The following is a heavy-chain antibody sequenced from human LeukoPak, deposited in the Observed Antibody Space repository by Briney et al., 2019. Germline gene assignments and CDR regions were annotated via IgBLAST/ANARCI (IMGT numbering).Heavy chain of an antibody. V-gene: IGHV3-23*01. Sequence: PGGSLRLSCAASGFTFSSYAMSWVRQAPGKGLEWVSAISGSGGSTYYADSVKGRFTISRDNSKNTLYLQMNSLRAEDTAVYYCAEATRSGYRFYYFDYWGQGTLVTASS. CDR3: AEATRSGYRFYYFDY. D-gene: IGHD3-22*01. CDR1: GFTFSSYA. CDR2: ISGSGGST. J-gene: IGHJ4*02.